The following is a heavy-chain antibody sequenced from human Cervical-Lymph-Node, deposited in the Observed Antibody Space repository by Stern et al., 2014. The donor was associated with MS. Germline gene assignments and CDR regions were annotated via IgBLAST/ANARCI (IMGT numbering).Heavy chain of an antibody. V-gene: IGHV1-46*03. CDR2: INPSGGST. D-gene: IGHD3-9*01. J-gene: IGHJ4*02. CDR1: GYTFTSYY. CDR3: ARAWYYDILTGYYPFDY. Sequence: VQLVESGAEVKKPGASVKVSCKASGYTFTSYYMHWVRQAPGQGLEWMGIINPSGGSTSYAQKFQGRVTMTRDTSTSTVYMELSSLRSEDTAVYYCARAWYYDILTGYYPFDYWGQGTLVTVSS.